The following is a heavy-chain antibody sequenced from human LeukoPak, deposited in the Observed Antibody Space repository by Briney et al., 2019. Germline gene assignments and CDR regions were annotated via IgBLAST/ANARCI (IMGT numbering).Heavy chain of an antibody. V-gene: IGHV3-30-3*01. CDR3: ARGPYCSSTSCYLTDYYGMDV. Sequence: GGSLRLSCAASGFTFSSYAMHWVRQAPGKGLEGVAVISYDGSNKYYADSVKGRFTISRDNSKNTLYLQMNSLRAEDTAVYYCARGPYCSSTSCYLTDYYGMDVWGQGTTVTVSS. J-gene: IGHJ6*02. D-gene: IGHD2-2*01. CDR1: GFTFSSYA. CDR2: ISYDGSNK.